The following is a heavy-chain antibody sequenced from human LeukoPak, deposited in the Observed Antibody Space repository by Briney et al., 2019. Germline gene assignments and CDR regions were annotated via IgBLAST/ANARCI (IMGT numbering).Heavy chain of an antibody. CDR2: ISGSGGSI. V-gene: IGHV3-23*01. CDR1: GFTFSSYA. J-gene: IGHJ4*02. D-gene: IGHD4-17*01. CDR3: AKSILMTTVTTYYFDY. Sequence: GGSLRLSCAASGFTFSSYAMSWVRQAPRKGLEWVLTISGSGGSIYYADSVKGRFTISRDNSKNTLYLQMNSLRAEDTAVYYCAKSILMTTVTTYYFDYWGQGTLVTVSS.